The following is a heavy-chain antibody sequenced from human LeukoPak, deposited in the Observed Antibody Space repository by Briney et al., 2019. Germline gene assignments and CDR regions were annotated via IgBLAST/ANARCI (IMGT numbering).Heavy chain of an antibody. Sequence: GESLKISCKGSGCSFTSYWIGWVRQMPGKGLEWMGIIYPGDSDTRYSPSFQGQVTISADKSISTAYLQSSSLKASDTAMYYCARPNLYFHMDVWGQGTTVTVSS. J-gene: IGHJ6*02. CDR1: GCSFTSYW. CDR3: ARPNLYFHMDV. D-gene: IGHD3-9*01. CDR2: IYPGDSDT. V-gene: IGHV5-51*01.